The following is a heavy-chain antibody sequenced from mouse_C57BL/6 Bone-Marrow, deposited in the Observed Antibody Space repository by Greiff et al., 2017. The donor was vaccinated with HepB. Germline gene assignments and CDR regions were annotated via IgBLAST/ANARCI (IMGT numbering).Heavy chain of an antibody. Sequence: PLHHSLPYLVNPFSSVKISCKASGYAFSSSWMNWVKQRPGKGLEWIGRIYPGDGDTNYNGKFKGKATLTADKSSSTAYMQLSSLTSEDSAVYFCARNYYGFDYWGQGTTLTVSS. V-gene: IGHV1-82*01. CDR1: GYAFSSSW. CDR2: IYPGDGDT. CDR3: ARNYYGFDY. J-gene: IGHJ2*01. D-gene: IGHD1-1*01.